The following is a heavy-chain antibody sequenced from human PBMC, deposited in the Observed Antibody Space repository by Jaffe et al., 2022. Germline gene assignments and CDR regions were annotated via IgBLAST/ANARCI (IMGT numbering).Heavy chain of an antibody. CDR1: GYTFTGYY. CDR3: ARDRPTSQYGDEQDWYFDL. J-gene: IGHJ2*01. CDR2: INPNSGGT. Sequence: QVQLVQSGAEVKKPGASVKVSCKASGYTFTGYYMHWVRQAPGQGLEWMGRINPNSGGTNYAQKFQGRVTMTRDTSISTAYMELSRLRSDDTAVYYCARDRPTSQYGDEQDWYFDLWGRGTLVTVSS. D-gene: IGHD4-17*01. V-gene: IGHV1-2*06.